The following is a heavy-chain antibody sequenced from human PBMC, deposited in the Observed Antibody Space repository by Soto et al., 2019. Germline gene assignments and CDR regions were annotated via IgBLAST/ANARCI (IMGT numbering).Heavy chain of an antibody. V-gene: IGHV3-48*03. Sequence: GGSLRLSCAASGFTFSSYEMNWVRQAPGKGLEWVSYISSSGSTIYYADSVEGRFTISRDNAKNSLYLQMNSLRAEDTAVYYCARELTIFGVVIMRYGMDVWGQGTTVTVSS. CDR2: ISSSGSTI. CDR1: GFTFSSYE. J-gene: IGHJ6*02. D-gene: IGHD3-3*01. CDR3: ARELTIFGVVIMRYGMDV.